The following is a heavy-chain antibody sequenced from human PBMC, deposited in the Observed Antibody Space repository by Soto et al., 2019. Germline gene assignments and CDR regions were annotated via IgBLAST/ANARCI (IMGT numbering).Heavy chain of an antibody. J-gene: IGHJ6*02. CDR3: ASPLRRIGAHGIHYQYVVDV. V-gene: IGHV3-30*03. Sequence: PGGSLRLSCAASGFTFSNFGMHWVRQTPGAGLEWVASLSYDGSKKYSADSVKGRFTISRDNSKSTLYLQMNSLRPEDTAVYFFASPLRRIGAHGIHYQYVVDVWGQGTTVTVSS. D-gene: IGHD6-13*01. CDR1: GFTFSNFG. CDR2: LSYDGSKK.